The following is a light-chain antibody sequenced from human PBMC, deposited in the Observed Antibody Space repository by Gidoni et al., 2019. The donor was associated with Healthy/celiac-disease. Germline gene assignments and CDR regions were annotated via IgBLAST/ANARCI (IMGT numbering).Light chain of an antibody. CDR2: AAS. Sequence: DIQKTQSPSSLSASVRDSVTITCRASQSISSYFNWYHQKPGKASNLLIYAASRLQSGVPSRFSGSGSATDFLPTISRLPPEDSATYYCQQSYSTPVTFGGGTKVEIK. CDR3: QQSYSTPVT. J-gene: IGKJ4*01. CDR1: QSISSY. V-gene: IGKV1-39*01.